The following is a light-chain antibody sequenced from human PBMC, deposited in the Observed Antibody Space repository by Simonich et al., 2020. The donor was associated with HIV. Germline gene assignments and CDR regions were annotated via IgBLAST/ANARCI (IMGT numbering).Light chain of an antibody. CDR3: QQSYSSPWT. CDR1: QSIGSS. J-gene: IGKJ1*01. CDR2: YAS. Sequence: EVVLTQSPEFQSVTPKEKVTITCLATQSIGSSLHWSQQKPDQSPKLLIKYASQSFPGVPSRFSGSVSGTDFTLTISSLQPEDFATYYCQQSYSSPWTFGQGTKVEIK. V-gene: IGKV6-21*01.